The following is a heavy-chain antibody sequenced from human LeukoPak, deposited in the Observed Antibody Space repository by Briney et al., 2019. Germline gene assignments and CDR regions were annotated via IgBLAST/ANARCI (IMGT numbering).Heavy chain of an antibody. CDR3: VRQEDGYNFPPDY. J-gene: IGHJ4*02. Sequence: SETLSLACAVSGYSISSGYYWGWIRQPPGKGLERIGSIYHSGSTYYNPSLKSRVTISVDTSKNQFSLKLSSVTAADTAVYYCVRQEDGYNFPPDYWGQGTLVTVSS. D-gene: IGHD5-24*01. CDR2: IYHSGST. V-gene: IGHV4-38-2*01. CDR1: GYSISSGYY.